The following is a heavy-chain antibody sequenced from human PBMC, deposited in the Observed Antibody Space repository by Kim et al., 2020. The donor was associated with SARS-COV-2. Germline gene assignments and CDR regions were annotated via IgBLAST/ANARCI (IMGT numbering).Heavy chain of an antibody. CDR1: GYTFTSYG. Sequence: ASVKVSCKASGYTFTSYGISWVRQAPGQGLEWMGWISAYNGNTNYAQKLQGRVTMTTDTSTSTAYMELRSLRSDDTAVYYCAREGYDSSGYYLYYYYGMDVWGQGTTVTVSS. CDR2: ISAYNGNT. J-gene: IGHJ6*02. V-gene: IGHV1-18*04. CDR3: AREGYDSSGYYLYYYYGMDV. D-gene: IGHD3-22*01.